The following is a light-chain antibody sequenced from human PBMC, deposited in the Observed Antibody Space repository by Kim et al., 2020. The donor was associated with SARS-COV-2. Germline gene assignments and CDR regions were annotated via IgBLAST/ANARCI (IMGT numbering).Light chain of an antibody. CDR2: EVS. J-gene: IGLJ1*01. V-gene: IGLV2-18*02. CDR3: SSYTSSSPYV. CDR1: RSDVGSYNG. Sequence: GQSVTVAWTGTRSDVGSYNGVSWYQQPPGTAPERMVYEVSNRPSGVPDRVSGSKSGNTASLTISGLQAEDEADYYCSSYTSSSPYVFGTGTKVTVL.